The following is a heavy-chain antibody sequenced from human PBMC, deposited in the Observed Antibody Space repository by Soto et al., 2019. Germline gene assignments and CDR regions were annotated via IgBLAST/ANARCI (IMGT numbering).Heavy chain of an antibody. CDR1: GGSISSYY. CDR2: IYYSGST. J-gene: IGHJ6*03. Sequence: SETLSLTCTVSGGSISSYYWSWIRQPPGKGLEWIGYIYYSGSTNYNPSLKSRVTISVDTSKNQFSLKLSSVTAADTAVYYCARHVEAFSLYPGAYYMDVWGKGTTVTVSS. D-gene: IGHD2-15*01. V-gene: IGHV4-59*08. CDR3: ARHVEAFSLYPGAYYMDV.